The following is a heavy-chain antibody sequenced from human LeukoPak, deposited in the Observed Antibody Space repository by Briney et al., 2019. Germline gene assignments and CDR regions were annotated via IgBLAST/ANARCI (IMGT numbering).Heavy chain of an antibody. D-gene: IGHD6-19*01. Sequence: GGSLRISCAASGFSFSDYSTNWVRQAPGKGLEWVSYISSRSTYIDHADSVKGRFTISRDNAKNSLYLQMHSLRAEDTAVYYCAREPVAGTAPRWGQGTLVTVSS. J-gene: IGHJ4*02. V-gene: IGHV3-21*01. CDR1: GFSFSDYS. CDR2: ISSRSTYI. CDR3: AREPVAGTAPR.